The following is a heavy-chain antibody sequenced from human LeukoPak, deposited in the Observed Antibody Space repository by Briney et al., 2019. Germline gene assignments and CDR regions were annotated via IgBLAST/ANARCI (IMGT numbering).Heavy chain of an antibody. CDR2: IKSKTDGGTT. CDR3: AKERMYNTGWFSP. V-gene: IGHV3-15*05. D-gene: IGHD1-14*01. J-gene: IGHJ5*02. CDR1: GFTFSNAW. Sequence: PGGSLRLSCAASGFTFSNAWMSWVRQAPGKGLEWVGRIKSKTDGGTTDYAAPVKGRFTISRDNSKDTMYLQMDSLRAEDTAVYYCAKERMYNTGWFSPWGQGTLVTVSS.